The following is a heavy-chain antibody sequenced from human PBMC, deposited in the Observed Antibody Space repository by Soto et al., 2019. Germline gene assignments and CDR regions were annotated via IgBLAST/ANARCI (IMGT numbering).Heavy chain of an antibody. CDR1: GFTFSSYG. CDR3: AKTILIAGTSFYFYYGRDV. Sequence: QVQLVESGGGVVQPGRSLRLSCAASGFTFSSYGMHWVRQAPGKGLEGVAVISYDGSNKYYADSVKGRFTISRDNSKNSLYLQINSRRADDTAVYYCAKTILIAGTSFYFYYGRDVWGQGTTVTVSS. V-gene: IGHV3-30*18. D-gene: IGHD1-20*01. CDR2: ISYDGSNK. J-gene: IGHJ6*02.